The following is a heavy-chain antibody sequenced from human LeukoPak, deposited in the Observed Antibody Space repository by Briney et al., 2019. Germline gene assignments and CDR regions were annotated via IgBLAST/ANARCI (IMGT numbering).Heavy chain of an antibody. J-gene: IGHJ4*02. D-gene: IGHD6-19*01. CDR1: GFTFSSYA. CDR2: IRSKAYGGTT. CDR3: TRAVAGLVLDY. Sequence: GRSLRLSCAASGFTFSSYAMHWVRQAPGKGLEWVGFIRSKAYGGTTEYAASVKGRFIISRDDSKSIGYLQMNSLKSEDTAVYYCTRAVAGLVLDYWGQGTLVTVSS. V-gene: IGHV3-49*04.